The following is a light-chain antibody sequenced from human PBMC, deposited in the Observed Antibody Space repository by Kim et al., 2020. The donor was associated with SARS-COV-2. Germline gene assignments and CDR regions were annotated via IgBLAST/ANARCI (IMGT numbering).Light chain of an antibody. V-gene: IGLV3-25*03. CDR1: ALPKQY. J-gene: IGLJ2*01. Sequence: SYELTQPPSMSVSPGQTARITCSGDALPKQYAYWYQQKPGQAPVLVIYKDSERPSGILERFSGSSSGTTVTLTISGVQAEDEADYYCQSADSSGTWVFGGGTQLTVL. CDR2: KDS. CDR3: QSADSSGTWV.